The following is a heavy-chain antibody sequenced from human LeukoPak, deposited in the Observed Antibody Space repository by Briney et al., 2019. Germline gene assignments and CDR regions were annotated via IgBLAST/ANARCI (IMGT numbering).Heavy chain of an antibody. CDR1: GFTFRNYG. J-gene: IGHJ4*02. Sequence: GGSRRLSCVASGFTFRNYGMHWVRQAPGKGLEWVAFIRNDGGDKYYADSEKGRFTISRDNSKNTFYMELSSLRTEDSATYYCIKDTYWAFGFWGQGTLVTVSS. CDR2: IRNDGGDK. D-gene: IGHD2-8*02. CDR3: IKDTYWAFGF. V-gene: IGHV3-30*02.